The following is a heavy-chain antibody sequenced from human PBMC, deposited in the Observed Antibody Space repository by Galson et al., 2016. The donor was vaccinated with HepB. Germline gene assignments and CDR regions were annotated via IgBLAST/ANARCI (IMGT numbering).Heavy chain of an antibody. V-gene: IGHV3-21*01. CDR3: ARTPGYSGTWYDAFDI. D-gene: IGHD6-13*01. J-gene: IGHJ3*02. CDR1: GFTFTRHT. Sequence: SMRLSCAASGFTFTRHTMNWVRQSPGKGLQWVSSISGGSSYKYYADSVKGRFTISRDNSKNSLYLQMNSLRAEATAIYFCARTPGYSGTWYDAFDIWGPETIVTVSS. CDR2: ISGGSSYK.